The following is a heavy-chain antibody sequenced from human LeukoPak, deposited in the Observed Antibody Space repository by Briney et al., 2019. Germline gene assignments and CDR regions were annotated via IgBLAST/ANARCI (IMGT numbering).Heavy chain of an antibody. J-gene: IGHJ4*02. CDR1: GFTFSNYT. Sequence: GGSLRLSCAASGFTFSNYTMSWVRQAPGKGLEWVGRIKSKTDGGTTDYAAPVKGRFTISRDDSKNTLYLQMNSLKTEDTAVYYCTTDAPQWSVSYWGQGTLVTVSS. V-gene: IGHV3-15*01. D-gene: IGHD3-3*01. CDR2: IKSKTDGGTT. CDR3: TTDAPQWSVSY.